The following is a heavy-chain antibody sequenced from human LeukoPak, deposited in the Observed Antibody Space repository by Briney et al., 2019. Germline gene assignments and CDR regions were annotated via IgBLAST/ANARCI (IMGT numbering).Heavy chain of an antibody. V-gene: IGHV1-2*02. CDR1: GGTFSSYA. J-gene: IGHJ4*02. CDR3: AIYSSSWYGIDY. CDR2: INPNSGGT. D-gene: IGHD6-13*01. Sequence: ASVKVSCKASGGTFSSYAISWVRQAPGQGLEWMGWINPNSGGTNYAQKFQGRVTMTRDTSISTAYMELSRLRSDDTAVYYCAIYSSSWYGIDYWGQGTLVTVSS.